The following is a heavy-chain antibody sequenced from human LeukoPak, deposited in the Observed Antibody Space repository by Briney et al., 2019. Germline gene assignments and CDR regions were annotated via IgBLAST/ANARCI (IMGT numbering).Heavy chain of an antibody. J-gene: IGHJ4*02. Sequence: GGSLRLSCAASGFTVSSNYMSWVRQAPGKGLEWVSVICSGGSTYYANSVKGRFTISRDNSKNTLYLQMNSLRAEDTAVYYCARGRGNYATKKWRHDYWGQGTLVTVSS. V-gene: IGHV3-66*01. CDR2: ICSGGST. CDR3: ARGRGNYATKKWRHDY. CDR1: GFTVSSNY. D-gene: IGHD1-7*01.